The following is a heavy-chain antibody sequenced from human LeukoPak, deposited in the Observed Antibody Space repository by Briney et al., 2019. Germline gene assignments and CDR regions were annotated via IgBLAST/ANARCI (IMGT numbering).Heavy chain of an antibody. CDR3: ATETNGRHYDY. CDR2: IGPTGFDR. CDR1: GFIFSTYA. J-gene: IGHJ4*02. Sequence: PGGSLRLSCAASGFIFSTYAMNWVRQAPGKGLEWVASIGPTGFDRYHADSIKGRFTISRDNANNFLYLQMDSLRAEDTAVYYCATETNGRHYDYWGQGTLLTVSS. V-gene: IGHV3-21*06. D-gene: IGHD1-14*01.